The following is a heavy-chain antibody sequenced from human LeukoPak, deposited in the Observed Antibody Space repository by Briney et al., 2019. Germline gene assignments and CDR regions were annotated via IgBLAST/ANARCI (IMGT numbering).Heavy chain of an antibody. D-gene: IGHD3-16*01. Sequence: SDTLSLTRTLSGGSISSSYWSWFRQPAAEGLEWIGRIHFSETTNNNPSLKSRVTLSLDTSKNRFSLNMTSVTAADTAVYYCARGGFAPLDLWGQGILVTVSS. CDR3: ARGGFAPLDL. V-gene: IGHV4-4*07. CDR1: GGSISSSY. J-gene: IGHJ5*02. CDR2: IHFSETT.